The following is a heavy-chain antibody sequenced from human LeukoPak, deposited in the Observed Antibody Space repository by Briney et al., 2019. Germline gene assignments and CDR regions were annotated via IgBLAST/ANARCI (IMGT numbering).Heavy chain of an antibody. Sequence: GASVKVSCKASGYTFTGYYMHWVRQAPGQGLEWMGWINTNTGNPTYAQGFTGRFVFSLDTSVSTAYLQISSLKAEDTAVYYCARDKGSSSWYGGDGWFDPWGQGTLVTVSS. V-gene: IGHV7-4-1*02. CDR3: ARDKGSSSWYGGDGWFDP. J-gene: IGHJ5*02. CDR1: GYTFTGYY. CDR2: INTNTGNP. D-gene: IGHD6-13*01.